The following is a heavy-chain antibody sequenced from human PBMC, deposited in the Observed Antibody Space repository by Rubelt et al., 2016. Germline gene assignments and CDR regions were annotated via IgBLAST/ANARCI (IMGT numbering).Heavy chain of an antibody. Sequence: GSTNYNTSLKSRVTISVDTSKNQFSLKLSSVTAADTAVYYCARDSTMVQGVIGLGGFYMDVWGKGTTVTVSS. J-gene: IGHJ6*03. CDR3: ARDSTMVQGVIGLGGFYMDV. CDR2: GST. D-gene: IGHD3-10*01. V-gene: IGHV4-59*12.